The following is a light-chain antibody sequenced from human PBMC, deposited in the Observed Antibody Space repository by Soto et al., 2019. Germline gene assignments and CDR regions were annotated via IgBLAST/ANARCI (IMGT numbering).Light chain of an antibody. CDR3: QQYNFYWT. Sequence: DIQMTQSPSTLSASVGDRVTITCRASQSISGWLAWYQQKPGRAPKLLIFDASTLESGVPSRFSGGGSGTEFTLTISSLQPDDFATYYCQQYNFYWTFGQGTRVEIK. CDR1: QSISGW. CDR2: DAS. J-gene: IGKJ1*01. V-gene: IGKV1-5*01.